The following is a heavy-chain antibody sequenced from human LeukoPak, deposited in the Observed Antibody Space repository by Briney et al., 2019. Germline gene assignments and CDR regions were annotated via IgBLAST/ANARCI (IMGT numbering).Heavy chain of an antibody. CDR1: GFTFSDYY. Sequence: GGSLRLSCAASGFTFSDYYMSWIRQAPGQGLEWVSYISSSGSTIYYADSVKGRFTISRDNAKNSLYLQMNSLIAEDTAVYYCAKGSDDILTGDYWGQGTLVTVSS. D-gene: IGHD3-9*01. V-gene: IGHV3-11*01. J-gene: IGHJ4*02. CDR2: ISSSGSTI. CDR3: AKGSDDILTGDY.